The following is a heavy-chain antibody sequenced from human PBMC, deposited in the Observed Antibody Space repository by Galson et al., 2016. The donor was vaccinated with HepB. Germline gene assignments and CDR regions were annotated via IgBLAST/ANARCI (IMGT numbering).Heavy chain of an antibody. CDR1: GFTFSSYW. J-gene: IGHJ4*02. V-gene: IGHV3-74*01. CDR3: VRGGREGLGDY. Sequence: SLRLSCAASGFTFSSYWMHWVRQAPGKGLVWVSRSNGDGSSTTYADSVKGRFTISRDNAKNTLYLQMNSLRVEDTAVYYCVRGGREGLGDYWGQGTLVTVSS. D-gene: IGHD6-19*01. CDR2: SNGDGSST.